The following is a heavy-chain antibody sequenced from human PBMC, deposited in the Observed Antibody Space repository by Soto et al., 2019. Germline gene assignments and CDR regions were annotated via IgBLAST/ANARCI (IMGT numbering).Heavy chain of an antibody. D-gene: IGHD5-18*01. CDR1: GGSISSYN. CDR2: IYTSGST. Sequence: SETLSLTCTVSGGSISSYNWSWIRQPAGKGLEWIGRIYTSGSTNYSPTLKGRVTMSVETSKNQFSLRLSSVTAAITAVYYCARRTHPSLQLGPYYYYYSGTDVWGQGTTVTV. V-gene: IGHV4-4*07. CDR3: ARRTHPSLQLGPYYYYYSGTDV. J-gene: IGHJ6*01.